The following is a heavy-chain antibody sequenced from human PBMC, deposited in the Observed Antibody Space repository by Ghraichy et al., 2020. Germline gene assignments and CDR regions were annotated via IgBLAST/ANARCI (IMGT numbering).Heavy chain of an antibody. D-gene: IGHD1-26*01. CDR1: GFTFSSYW. CDR3: ARVRWELPMGHNWFDP. J-gene: IGHJ5*02. V-gene: IGHV3-7*01. Sequence: GGSLRLSCAASGFTFSSYWMSWVRQAPGKGLEWVANIKQDGSEKYYVDSVKGRFTISRDNAKNSLYLQMNSLRAEDTAVYYCARVRWELPMGHNWFDPWGQGTLVTVSS. CDR2: IKQDGSEK.